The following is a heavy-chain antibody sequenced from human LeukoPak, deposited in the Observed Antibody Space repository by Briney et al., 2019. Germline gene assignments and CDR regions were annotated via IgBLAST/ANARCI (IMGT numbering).Heavy chain of an antibody. CDR2: INLSGGSI. Sequence: ASVKVSCKASGYTFTTYSMHWVRQAPGQGLEWMAIINLSGGSIDYTQKFQGRVTVTRDTSTSTVYTGLSSLRSEDTAVYYCVRHNHMDVWGQGTTVTVSS. V-gene: IGHV1-46*01. CDR3: VRHNHMDV. J-gene: IGHJ6*02. CDR1: GYTFTTYS.